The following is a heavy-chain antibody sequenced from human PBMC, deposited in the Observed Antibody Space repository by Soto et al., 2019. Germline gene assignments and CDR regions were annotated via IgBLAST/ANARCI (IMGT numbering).Heavy chain of an antibody. D-gene: IGHD3-22*01. CDR3: ARGRYDSSAFDAFDI. Sequence: QVQLQESGPGLVKPSQTLSLTCSVSGGSISGGGYYWSWIRQHPGKGLEWIGYIYYGGSTYYNPSLKRRLTISVETSENQFSLKLSSVTAADTAVYFCARGRYDSSAFDAFDIWGQGTMVTVSS. V-gene: IGHV4-31*03. J-gene: IGHJ3*02. CDR1: GGSISGGGYY. CDR2: IYYGGST.